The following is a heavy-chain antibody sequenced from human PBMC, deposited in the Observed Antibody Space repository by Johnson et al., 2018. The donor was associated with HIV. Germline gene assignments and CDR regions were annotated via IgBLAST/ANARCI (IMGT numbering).Heavy chain of an antibody. CDR1: GFTFSDYY. Sequence: QVQLVESGGSLVKPGGSLSLSCAASGFTFSDYYMSWIRQAPGKGLEWVSYISSSGSTIYYADSVKGRFTISRDNAKNSLYLQMNSLSAEDTAVYYCARAHPRADDVFDIWGQGTMVTVSS. CDR3: ARAHPRADDVFDI. CDR2: ISSSGSTI. V-gene: IGHV3-11*04. J-gene: IGHJ3*02.